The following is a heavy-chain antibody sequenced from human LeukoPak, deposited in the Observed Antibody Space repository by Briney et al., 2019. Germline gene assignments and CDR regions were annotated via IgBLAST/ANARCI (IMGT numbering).Heavy chain of an antibody. CDR2: IYHSGST. CDR3: ARDTLVVVISYNWFDP. CDR1: GGSFSGYY. Sequence: SETLSLTCAVYGGSFSGYYWGWIRQPPGKGLEWIGSIYHSGSTYYNPSLKSRVTISVDTSKNQFSLKLSSVTAADTAVYYCARDTLVVVISYNWFDPWGQGTLVTVSS. V-gene: IGHV4-38-2*02. J-gene: IGHJ5*02. D-gene: IGHD3-22*01.